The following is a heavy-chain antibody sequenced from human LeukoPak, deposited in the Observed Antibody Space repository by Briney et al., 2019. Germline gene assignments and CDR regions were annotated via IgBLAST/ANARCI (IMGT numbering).Heavy chain of an antibody. CDR2: IYHSGST. CDR1: SGSISTSNYY. J-gene: IGHJ6*03. CDR3: AREPYSSSSGGYYYYYYMDV. V-gene: IGHV4-39*07. Sequence: SETLSLTCTVSSGSISTSNYYWGWIRQPPGKGLEWIGSIYHSGSTYYNPSLKSRVTISVDTSKNQFSLKLSSVTAADTAVYYCAREPYSSSSGGYYYYYYMDVWGKGTTVTVSS. D-gene: IGHD6-6*01.